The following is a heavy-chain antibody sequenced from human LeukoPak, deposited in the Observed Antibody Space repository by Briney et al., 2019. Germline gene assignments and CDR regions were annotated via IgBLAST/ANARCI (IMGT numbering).Heavy chain of an antibody. CDR2: LYSGGNT. V-gene: IGHV3-53*01. CDR3: AREGASSSFGY. D-gene: IGHD6-13*01. J-gene: IGHJ4*02. Sequence: GGSLRLSCVVSGFTVSSNYMSWVRQAPGMGLEWVSVLYSGGNTYHADSVKGRFTISRDNSKNTLYLQTNSLRAEDTAVYYCAREGASSSFGYWGQGTLVTVSS. CDR1: GFTVSSNY.